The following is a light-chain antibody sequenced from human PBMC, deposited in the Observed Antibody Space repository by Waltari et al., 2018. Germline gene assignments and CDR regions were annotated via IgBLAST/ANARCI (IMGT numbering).Light chain of an antibody. CDR1: SSDVGGYNY. J-gene: IGLJ2*01. CDR2: DVS. Sequence: QSALTQPASVSGSPGQSITLSCTGTSSDVGGYNYVSWYQQHPGKAPKLMIYDVSKRPSGVSNRFSGSKSGNTASLTISGLQAEDEADYYCSSYTSSSLVVFGGGTKLTVL. CDR3: SSYTSSSLVV. V-gene: IGLV2-14*01.